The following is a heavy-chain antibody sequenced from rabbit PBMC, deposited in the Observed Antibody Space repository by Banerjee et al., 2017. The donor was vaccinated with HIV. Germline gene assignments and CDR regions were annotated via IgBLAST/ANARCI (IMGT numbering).Heavy chain of an antibody. CDR3: ARYSSGWGYFNL. D-gene: IGHD4-1*01. J-gene: IGHJ4*01. CDR1: GFSLSSGA. V-gene: IGHV1S47*01. Sequence: QEQLVESGGGLVQPEGSLTLTCTASGFSLSSGAMSWVRQAPGKGLEWIGTINTGSGNTYYASWVNGRFTISRSTSLNTVTLQMTYLTGADTATYFCARYSSGWGYFNLWGPGTLVTVS. CDR2: INTGSGNT.